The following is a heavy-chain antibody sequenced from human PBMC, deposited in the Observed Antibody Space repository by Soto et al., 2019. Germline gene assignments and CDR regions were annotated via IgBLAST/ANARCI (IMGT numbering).Heavy chain of an antibody. J-gene: IGHJ5*02. V-gene: IGHV4-59*01. CDR3: ARVHSLPAATLFIWFDP. D-gene: IGHD2-2*01. CDR1: GGSISSYY. CDR2: IYYSGST. Sequence: SETLSLTCTVSGGSISSYYWSWIRQPPGKGLEWIGYIYYSGSTNYNPSLKSRVTISVDTSKNPFSLKLSSVTAADTAVYYCARVHSLPAATLFIWFDPWGQGTLVTVSS.